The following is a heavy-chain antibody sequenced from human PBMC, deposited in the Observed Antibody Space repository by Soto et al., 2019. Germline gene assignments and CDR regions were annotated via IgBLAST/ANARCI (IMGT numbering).Heavy chain of an antibody. J-gene: IGHJ5*02. Sequence: GGSLRLSCAASGFTFSDYYMGWIRQAPGKGLEWISHISDSATTMYYADSVKGRFTISRDNARKSLFLHMNNLRAEDTAVYYCARDTAFISSGLFNPWGQGTLVTVSS. D-gene: IGHD3-22*01. CDR3: ARDTAFISSGLFNP. CDR2: ISDSATTM. V-gene: IGHV3-11*01. CDR1: GFTFSDYY.